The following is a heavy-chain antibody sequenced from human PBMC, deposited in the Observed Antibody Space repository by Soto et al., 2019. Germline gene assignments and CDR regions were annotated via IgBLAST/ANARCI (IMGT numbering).Heavy chain of an antibody. V-gene: IGHV3-23*01. CDR2: ISGGGRFT. CDR3: AKSRPTNSFDY. D-gene: IGHD1-26*01. CDR1: GFTFSIAA. J-gene: IGHJ4*02. Sequence: EVQLLDSGGGLVQPVESLRLSCAASGFTFSIAAMNWVRQAPGKGMEWVSGISGGGRFTYSADSVKGRFTISRHDSNNTLFLPMSRLRAEHTTVYFCAKSRPTNSFDYWGQGTLVTVSS.